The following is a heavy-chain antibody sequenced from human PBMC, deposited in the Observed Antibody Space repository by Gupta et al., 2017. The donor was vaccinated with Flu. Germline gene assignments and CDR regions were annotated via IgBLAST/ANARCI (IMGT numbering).Heavy chain of an antibody. D-gene: IGHD3-22*01. V-gene: IGHV1-69*01. CDR2: IIPIFGTA. CDR3: ARGDTYYYDSSGYAFDY. Sequence: ISWVRQAPGQGLEWMGGIIPIFGTANYAQKFQGRVTITADESTSTAYMELSSLRSEDTAVYYCARGDTYYYDSSGYAFDYWGQGTLVTVSS. J-gene: IGHJ4*02.